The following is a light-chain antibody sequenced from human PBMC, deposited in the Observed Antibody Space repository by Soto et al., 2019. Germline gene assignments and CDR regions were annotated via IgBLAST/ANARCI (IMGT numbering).Light chain of an antibody. J-gene: IGLJ1*01. CDR3: TSYTIYSTFL. Sequence: QSALAQPASVSGSPGQSITISCTGTSSDVGGYNYVSWYQQHPGKAPRLMIYDVSNRHSGVSNRFSGSKSGNTASLTISGLQAEDEADYYCTSYTIYSTFLFGTGTKVTVL. CDR1: SSDVGGYNY. CDR2: DVS. V-gene: IGLV2-14*01.